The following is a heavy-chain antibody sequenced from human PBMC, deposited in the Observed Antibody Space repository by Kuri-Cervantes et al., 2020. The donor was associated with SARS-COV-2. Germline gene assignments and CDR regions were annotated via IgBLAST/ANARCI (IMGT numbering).Heavy chain of an antibody. J-gene: IGHJ6*03. V-gene: IGHV4-59*12. CDR3: ARSGYYSRGVTYYYMDV. Sequence: CTVSGGSISSYYWSWIRQPPGQGLEWLGYIYYSGSTKYNPSLESRVTISLDTSRNQFSLKLSSVTAADSAVYYCARSGYYSRGVTYYYMDVWDKGTTVTVSS. CDR1: GGSISSYY. D-gene: IGHD3-22*01. CDR2: IYYSGST.